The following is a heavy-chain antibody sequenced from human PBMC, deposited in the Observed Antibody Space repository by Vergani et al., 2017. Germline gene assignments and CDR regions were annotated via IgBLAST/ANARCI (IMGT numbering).Heavy chain of an antibody. CDR2: FFPVFGTP. CDR3: ARGDYGILTGYRY. CDR1: GGSLSTYA. J-gene: IGHJ4*02. V-gene: IGHV1-69*05. D-gene: IGHD3-9*01. Sequence: QVLLTQSGAEVKKPGSSVKVSCKASGGSLSTYAFVWVRLAPAQGLEWMGGFFPVFGTPTYAQKFQGRVTMTRDTSTSTVYMELSSLRSEDTAIYYCARGDYGILTGYRYWGQGTLVTVSA.